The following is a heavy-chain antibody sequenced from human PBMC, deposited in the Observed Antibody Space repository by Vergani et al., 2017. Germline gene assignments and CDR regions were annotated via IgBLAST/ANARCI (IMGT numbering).Heavy chain of an antibody. Sequence: EVNLVESGGGLVHPGGSLRLACATSGFTFTYHGMYWVRQGPGKGLEFVSGIGNYGGSIQYGNSVKGRFIISRDNSKRTVFLQMGSLTTEDTGVYYCARQLLTARSGILHAFDIWGHGTLVTVSS. J-gene: IGHJ3*02. D-gene: IGHD1-1*01. CDR1: GFTFTYHG. CDR3: ARQLLTARSGILHAFDI. CDR2: IGNYGGSI. V-gene: IGHV3-64*01.